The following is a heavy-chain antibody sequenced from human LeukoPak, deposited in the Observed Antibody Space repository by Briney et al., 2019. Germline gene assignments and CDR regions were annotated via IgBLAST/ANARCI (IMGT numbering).Heavy chain of an antibody. CDR3: ARGHTVIGL. Sequence: GGTLRLSCAASGFSISDWYMSWIRRAPGKGLEHVGYTIPTGTDISHGDSVKGRITISRDNARNSLYLETKSLTVDDTAVYLCARGHTVIGLWGQGTLVTVSS. V-gene: IGHV3-11*04. CDR1: GFSISDWY. J-gene: IGHJ4*02. CDR2: TIPTGTDI. D-gene: IGHD3-22*01.